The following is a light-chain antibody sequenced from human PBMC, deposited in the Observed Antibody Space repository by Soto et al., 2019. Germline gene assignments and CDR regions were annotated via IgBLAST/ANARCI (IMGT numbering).Light chain of an antibody. CDR1: QSVGSD. Sequence: EIVLTQSPATLSLSPGERATLSCRTSQSVGSDLAWFQQKSGQAPRLLIYDASNRVTGIPARFSGSGSETDFTLTISSLEPEDFAVYYCQQRSHGLTFGGGAKLEIK. J-gene: IGKJ4*01. V-gene: IGKV3-11*01. CDR2: DAS. CDR3: QQRSHGLT.